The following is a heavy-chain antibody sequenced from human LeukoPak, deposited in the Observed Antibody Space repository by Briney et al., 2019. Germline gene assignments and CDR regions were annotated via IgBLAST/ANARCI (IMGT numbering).Heavy chain of an antibody. J-gene: IGHJ5*02. CDR2: LGKDGKDGTTT. D-gene: IGHD3-22*01. CDR3: AREDDSSGHAGALWFDP. V-gene: IGHV3-30*04. CDR1: GFTFINYV. Sequence: PGGSLRLSCAASGFTFINYVMHWVRQAPGEGLEWVAVLGKDGKDGTTTPYANSVKGRFTISRDNSKNTLYLQMDSLRTDDTAVYYCAREDDSSGHAGALWFDPWGQGRLVTVSA.